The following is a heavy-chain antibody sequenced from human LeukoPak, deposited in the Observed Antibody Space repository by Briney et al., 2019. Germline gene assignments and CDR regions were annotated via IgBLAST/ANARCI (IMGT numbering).Heavy chain of an antibody. CDR1: GFTFSSYW. D-gene: IGHD6-19*01. V-gene: IGHV3-74*01. CDR2: INSDGSST. J-gene: IGHJ4*02. Sequence: PGGSLRLSCAASGFTFSSYWMHWVRQAPGKGLVWVSRINSDGSSTSYADSVKGRFTISRDNAKNTLYLQMNSLRAEDTAVYYCARATSSCWYVNTVDWGQGTLVTVSS. CDR3: ARATSSCWYVNTVD.